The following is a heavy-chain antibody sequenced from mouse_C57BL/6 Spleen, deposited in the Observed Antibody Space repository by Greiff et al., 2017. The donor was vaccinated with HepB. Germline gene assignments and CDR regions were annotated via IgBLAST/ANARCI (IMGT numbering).Heavy chain of an antibody. Sequence: QVQLKESGAELVRPGASVKLSCKASGYTFTDYYINWVKQRPGQGLEWIARIYPGSGNTYYNEKFKGKATLTAEKSSSTAYMQLSSLTSEDSAVYFCARDQFAYWGQGTLVTVSA. CDR3: ARDQFAY. CDR2: IYPGSGNT. CDR1: GYTFTDYY. J-gene: IGHJ3*01. V-gene: IGHV1-76*01.